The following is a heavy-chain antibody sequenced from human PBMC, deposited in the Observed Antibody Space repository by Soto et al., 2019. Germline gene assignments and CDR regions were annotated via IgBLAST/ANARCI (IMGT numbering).Heavy chain of an antibody. CDR3: ARGDSSSSSYYYYYGMDV. CDR1: GGSISSSNW. J-gene: IGHJ6*02. CDR2: IYHSGST. D-gene: IGHD6-6*01. V-gene: IGHV4-4*02. Sequence: SETLSLTCAVSGGSISSSNWWSWVRQPPGKGLEWIGEIYHSGSTNYNPSLKSRVTISVDKSKNQFSLKLSSVTAADTAVYYCARGDSSSSSYYYYYGMDVWGQGTTVTVSS.